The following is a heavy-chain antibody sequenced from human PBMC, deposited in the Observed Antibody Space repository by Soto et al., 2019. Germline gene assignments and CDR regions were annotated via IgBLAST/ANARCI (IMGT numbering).Heavy chain of an antibody. V-gene: IGHV3-73*01. D-gene: IGHD3-3*01. CDR1: GFTFSGSA. CDR3: TRHDSNYDFWSGSPPRYGMDV. CDR2: IRSKANSYAT. J-gene: IGHJ6*02. Sequence: EVQLVESGGGLVQPGGSLKLSCAASGFTFSGSAMHWVRQASGKGLEWVGRIRSKANSYATAYAASVKGRFTICRDDSKNTAYLQMNSLKTEDTAVYYCTRHDSNYDFWSGSPPRYGMDVWGQGTTVTVSS.